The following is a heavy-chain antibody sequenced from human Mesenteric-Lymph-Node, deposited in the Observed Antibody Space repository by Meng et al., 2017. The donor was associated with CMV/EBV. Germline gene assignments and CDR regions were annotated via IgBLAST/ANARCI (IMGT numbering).Heavy chain of an antibody. CDR2: INPNTGNT. CDR1: GYTSSDYY. CDR3: ARDWARMIGGLTAGL. D-gene: IGHD3-22*01. V-gene: IGHV1-2*06. J-gene: IGHJ4*02. Sequence: QVQLVQSGTEVKKPEASVRGSCQASGYTSSDYYIYWVRQAPAQGLEWMGRINPNTGNTNYAEKFQGRVTMTRDTSISTVYMELSSLRSDDTAVYYCARDWARMIGGLTAGLWGQGTLVTVSS.